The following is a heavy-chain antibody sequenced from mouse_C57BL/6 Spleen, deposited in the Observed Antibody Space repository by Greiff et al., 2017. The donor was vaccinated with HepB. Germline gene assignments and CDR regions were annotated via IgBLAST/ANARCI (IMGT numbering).Heavy chain of an antibody. CDR2: IYPGDGDT. CDR3: AKVYYGNCFDY. CDR1: GYAFSSSW. D-gene: IGHD2-1*01. V-gene: IGHV1-82*01. Sequence: QVQLQQSGPELVKPGASVKISCKASGYAFSSSWMNWVKQRPGKGLEWIGRIYPGDGDTNYNGKFKGKATLTADKSSSTAYMQLSSLTSEDSAVYFCAKVYYGNCFDYWGQGTTLTVSS. J-gene: IGHJ2*01.